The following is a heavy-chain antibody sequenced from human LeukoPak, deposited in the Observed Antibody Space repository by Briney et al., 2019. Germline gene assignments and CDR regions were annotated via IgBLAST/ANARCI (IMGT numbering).Heavy chain of an antibody. CDR3: AKDRSIAVAGTDFDY. CDR2: ISGSGGST. CDR1: GFTFSSYA. Sequence: GGSLRLSCAASGFTFSSYAMSWVRQAPGKGLEWVSAISGSGGSTYYADSVKGRFTISRDNSKNTLYPQMNSLRAEDTAVYYCAKDRSIAVAGTDFDYWGQGTLVTVSS. V-gene: IGHV3-23*01. J-gene: IGHJ4*02. D-gene: IGHD6-19*01.